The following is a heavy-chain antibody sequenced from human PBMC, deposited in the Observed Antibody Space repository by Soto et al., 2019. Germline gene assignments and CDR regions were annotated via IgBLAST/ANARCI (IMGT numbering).Heavy chain of an antibody. J-gene: IGHJ6*02. CDR2: INPSGGST. D-gene: IGHD5-18*01. CDR3: ARRTAMADYYYYGMDV. CDR1: GYAFTSYY. Sequence: ASVKVSCKASGYAFTSYYMHWVRQAPRQGLEWMGIINPSGGSTSYGQKIQGRVTMTRDTSTSTVYMELSSLRSEDTAVFYCARRTAMADYYYYGMDVWGQGTTVTVSS. V-gene: IGHV1-46*01.